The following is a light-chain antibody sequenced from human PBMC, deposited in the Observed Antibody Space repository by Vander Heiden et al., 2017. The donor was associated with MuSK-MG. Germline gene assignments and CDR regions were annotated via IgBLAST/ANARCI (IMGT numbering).Light chain of an antibody. CDR1: ETIKTY. CDR2: AAS. V-gene: IGKV1-39*01. Sequence: DIQMTQSPSSLSASVGDRVTITCRASETIKTYLNWYQQKPGKPPRLLIYAASSLQSGVPSRFSGGDSETDFTLTINSLQPEDFATYYCQQTDAIPRTFGQGTKVDIK. J-gene: IGKJ1*01. CDR3: QQTDAIPRT.